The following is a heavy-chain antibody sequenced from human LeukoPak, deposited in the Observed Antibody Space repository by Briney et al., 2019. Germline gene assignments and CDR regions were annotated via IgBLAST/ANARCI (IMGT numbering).Heavy chain of an antibody. J-gene: IGHJ4*02. CDR1: GFTFSSYA. V-gene: IGHV3-23*01. CDR2: ISGSGGST. Sequence: GGSLRLSCAASGFTFSSYAMSWVRQAPGKGLEWVSAISGSGGSTYYADSVKGRFTISRDNSKNTLYLQMNSLRAEDTAVYYCPKAFTMIVEVITSDFAYWGQGPLVTVSS. D-gene: IGHD3-22*01. CDR3: PKAFTMIVEVITSDFAY.